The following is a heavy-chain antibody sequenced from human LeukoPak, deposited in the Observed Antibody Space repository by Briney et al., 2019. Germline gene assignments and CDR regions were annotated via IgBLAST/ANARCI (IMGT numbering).Heavy chain of an antibody. CDR3: ARYSNTWPYWYFDL. CDR2: IYHSGST. D-gene: IGHD6-13*01. J-gene: IGHJ2*01. CDR1: GGSISSGAYS. V-gene: IGHV4-30-2*01. Sequence: SQTLSLTCAVSGGSISSGAYSWSWIRQPPGKGLEWIGYIYHSGSTYYNPSLKSRVTMSLDRSRNQFSRKLTSVTAADTAVYYCARYSNTWPYWYFDLWGRGTLVTVSS.